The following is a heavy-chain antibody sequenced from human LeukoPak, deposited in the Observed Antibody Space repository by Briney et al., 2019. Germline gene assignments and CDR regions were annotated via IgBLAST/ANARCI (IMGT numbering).Heavy chain of an antibody. CDR2: ISGSGGST. Sequence: GRSLRLSCAASGFTFSSYGMHWVRQAPGKGLEWVSAISGSGGSTYYADSVKGRFTISRDNSKNTLYLQMNSLRAEDTAVYYCAKTHGGGAHYFDYWGQGTLVTVSS. D-gene: IGHD3-16*01. V-gene: IGHV3-23*01. J-gene: IGHJ4*02. CDR1: GFTFSSYG. CDR3: AKTHGGGAHYFDY.